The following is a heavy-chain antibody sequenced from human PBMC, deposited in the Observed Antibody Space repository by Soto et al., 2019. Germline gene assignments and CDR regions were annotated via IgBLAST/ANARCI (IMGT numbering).Heavy chain of an antibody. Sequence: QVQLVQSGAEVKKPGSSVKVSCKASGGTFSSYAISWVRQAPGQGLEWMGGIIPIFGTANYAQKFQGRVTITADESXSTAYMELSSLRSEDTAVYYCARDEEYSGYDSHYGMDVWGQGTTVTVSS. CDR1: GGTFSSYA. CDR3: ARDEEYSGYDSHYGMDV. V-gene: IGHV1-69*12. D-gene: IGHD5-12*01. J-gene: IGHJ6*02. CDR2: IIPIFGTA.